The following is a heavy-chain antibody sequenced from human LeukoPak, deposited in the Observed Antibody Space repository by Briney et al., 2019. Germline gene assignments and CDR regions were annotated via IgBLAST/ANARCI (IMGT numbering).Heavy chain of an antibody. D-gene: IGHD3-3*01. V-gene: IGHV5-51*01. Sequence: GESLKISCKDSANSFTSYWIAWVRRVPGKGLEWMGIIFPGDSDTRYSPSFQGQVTISADKSISTAYLQWSSLKASDTAMYYCARQVPYDFWSGYYFDYWGQGTLVTVSS. J-gene: IGHJ4*02. CDR3: ARQVPYDFWSGYYFDY. CDR1: ANSFTSYW. CDR2: IFPGDSDT.